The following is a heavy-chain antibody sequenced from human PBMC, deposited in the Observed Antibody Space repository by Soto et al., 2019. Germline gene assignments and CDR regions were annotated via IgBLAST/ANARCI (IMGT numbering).Heavy chain of an antibody. D-gene: IGHD3-22*01. Sequence: QITLKESGPTLVKPTQTLTLTCTFSGFSLSTSGVGVGWIRQPPGKALEWLALIYWDDDKRYSPSLKSRLTITKDTSXXXVXXTMTNMAPVDTATYYCAHSLIGYYYDSSGSNWFDPWGQGTLVTVSS. CDR3: AHSLIGYYYDSSGSNWFDP. CDR1: GFSLSTSGVG. CDR2: IYWDDDK. V-gene: IGHV2-5*02. J-gene: IGHJ5*02.